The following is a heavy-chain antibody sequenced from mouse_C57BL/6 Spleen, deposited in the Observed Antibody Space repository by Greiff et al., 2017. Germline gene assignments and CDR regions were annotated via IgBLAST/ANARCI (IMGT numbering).Heavy chain of an antibody. CDR3: ARDGRDWYFDV. J-gene: IGHJ1*03. D-gene: IGHD1-1*01. V-gene: IGHV5-4*01. Sequence: DVMLVESGGGLVKPGGSLKLSCAASGFTFSSYAMSWVRQTPEKRLEWVATISDGGSYTYYPDNVKGRFTISRDNAKNNLYLQMSHLKSEDTAMYYCARDGRDWYFDVWGTGTTVTVSS. CDR1: GFTFSSYA. CDR2: ISDGGSYT.